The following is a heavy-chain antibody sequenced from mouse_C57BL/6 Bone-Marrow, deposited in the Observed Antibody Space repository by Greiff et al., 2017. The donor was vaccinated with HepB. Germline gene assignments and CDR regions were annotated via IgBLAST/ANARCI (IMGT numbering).Heavy chain of an antibody. V-gene: IGHV2-2*01. D-gene: IGHD1-1*01. CDR3: ARNYYGSSIHWYFDV. Sequence: VMLVESGPGLVQPSQSLSITCTVSGFSLTSYGVHWVRQSPGKGLEWLGVIWSGGSTDYNAAFISRLSISKDNSKSQVFFKMNSLQADDTAIYYCARNYYGSSIHWYFDVWGTGTTVTVSS. CDR1: GFSLTSYG. CDR2: IWSGGST. J-gene: IGHJ1*03.